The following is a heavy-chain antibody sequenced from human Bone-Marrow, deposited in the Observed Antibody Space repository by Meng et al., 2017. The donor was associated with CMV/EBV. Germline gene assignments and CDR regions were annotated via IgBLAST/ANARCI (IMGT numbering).Heavy chain of an antibody. CDR2: ISGSGGST. D-gene: IGHD6-13*01. V-gene: IGHV3-23*01. CDR1: GFTFSSYA. CDR3: ARDYRIAAAVTYYYGMDV. Sequence: GGSLRLSCAASGFTFSSYAMSWVRQAPGKGLEWVSAISGSGGSTYYADSVKGRFTISRDNSKNTLYLQMNSLRAEDTAVYYCARDYRIAAAVTYYYGMDVWGQGTTVTVSS. J-gene: IGHJ6*02.